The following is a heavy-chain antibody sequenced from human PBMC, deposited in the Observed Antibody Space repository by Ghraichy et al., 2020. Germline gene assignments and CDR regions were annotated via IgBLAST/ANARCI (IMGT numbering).Heavy chain of an antibody. V-gene: IGHV4-39*01. CDR1: GGSISSSSYY. J-gene: IGHJ6*02. Sequence: SETLSLTCTVSGGSISSSSYYWGWIRQPPGKGLEWIGSIYYSGSTYYNPSLKSRVTISVDTSKNQFSLKLSSVNAADTAVYYCASPRWGGNSYYYYYYGMDVWGQGTTVTVSS. CDR3: ASPRWGGNSYYYYYYGMDV. CDR2: IYYSGST. D-gene: IGHD4-23*01.